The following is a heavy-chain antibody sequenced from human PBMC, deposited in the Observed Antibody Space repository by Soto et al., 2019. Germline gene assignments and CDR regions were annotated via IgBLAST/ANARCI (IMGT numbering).Heavy chain of an antibody. CDR1: GDSISSTNW. CDR2: IYHSGST. J-gene: IGHJ6*02. V-gene: IGHV4-4*02. Sequence: QVQLQESGPGLVKPSGTLSLTCAVSGDSISSTNWWSWVRQPPGKGLEWIGEIYHSGSTNYNPSLKSRVTISVDKSKNQFSLKLSSVTAAYTAVYYCARVSGSYYYGMDVWGQGTTVTVSS. CDR3: ARVSGSYYYGMDV.